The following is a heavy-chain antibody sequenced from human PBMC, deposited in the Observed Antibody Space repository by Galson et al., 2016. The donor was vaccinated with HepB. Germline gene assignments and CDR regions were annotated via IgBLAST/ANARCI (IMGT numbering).Heavy chain of an antibody. J-gene: IGHJ5*02. V-gene: IGHV4-59*01. CDR1: GDSISRYY. CDR2: IHYTGST. D-gene: IGHD5-18*01. CDR3: ARGTAMVINWFDP. Sequence: SETLSLTCTISGDSISRYYWGWIRQPPGKGLEWIGYIHYTGSTNYNPSLKSRVTISLDTSKNQFSLKLSSLTAADTAVYYCARGTAMVINWFDPWGLGTLVTVSS.